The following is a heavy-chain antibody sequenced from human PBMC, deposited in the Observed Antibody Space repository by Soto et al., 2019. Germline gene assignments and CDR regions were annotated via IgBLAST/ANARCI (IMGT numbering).Heavy chain of an antibody. Sequence: ASVKVSCKASGYTFTSYGISWVRQAPGQGLEWMGWISAYNGNTNYAQKLQGRVTMTTDTSTSTAYMELRSLRSDDTAVYYCARGAAAGTTEGSFDYWGQGTLVTVSS. CDR1: GYTFTSYG. J-gene: IGHJ4*02. D-gene: IGHD1-7*01. CDR2: ISAYNGNT. V-gene: IGHV1-18*01. CDR3: ARGAAAGTTEGSFDY.